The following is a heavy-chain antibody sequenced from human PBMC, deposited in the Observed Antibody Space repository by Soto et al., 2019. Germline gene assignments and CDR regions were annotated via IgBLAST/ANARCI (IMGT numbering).Heavy chain of an antibody. D-gene: IGHD7-27*01. CDR2: IKQDGSEK. CDR1: GFALSNYW. Sequence: EVQLVESGGGLVQPGESLRLSCVASGFALSNYWINWVRQAPGKGLEWVANIKQDGSEKNYVDSVKGRFTISRDNVRNSLYLQMNSLRAEDTAAYYCATETSTWGCWGQGTLVTVSS. J-gene: IGHJ4*02. V-gene: IGHV3-7*05. CDR3: ATETSTWGC.